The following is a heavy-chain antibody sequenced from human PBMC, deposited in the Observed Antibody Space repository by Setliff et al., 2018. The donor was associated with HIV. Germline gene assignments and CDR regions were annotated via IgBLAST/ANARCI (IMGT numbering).Heavy chain of an antibody. D-gene: IGHD5-12*01. V-gene: IGHV4-39*01. CDR2: IYYSGNT. CDR1: GGSISSSSYY. J-gene: IGHJ3*02. CDR3: ARLFQWMSYGFDI. Sequence: SETLSLTCTVPGGSISSSSYYWGWIRQPPGKGLEWIGSIYYSGNTYYSPSLKSRVTISVDTSKNQFSLKLSSVTAADTAVYYCARLFQWMSYGFDIWGQGTMVTVSS.